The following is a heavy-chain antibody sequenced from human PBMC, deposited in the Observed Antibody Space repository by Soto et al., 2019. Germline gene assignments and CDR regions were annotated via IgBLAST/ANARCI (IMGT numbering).Heavy chain of an antibody. Sequence: QVHLVESGGGVVQPGRSLRLSCAASGFSFSSDDMHWVRQAPGKGLEWVAMISYDGSDKYFSDSVKGGLTISRDNSKNTVSLEMNRLRTKDTAAYYCAKGVPSPTQHAFDIWGQWTMVTVSS. V-gene: IGHV3-30*18. CDR1: GFSFSSDD. CDR2: ISYDGSDK. J-gene: IGHJ3*02. CDR3: AKGVPSPTQHAFDI.